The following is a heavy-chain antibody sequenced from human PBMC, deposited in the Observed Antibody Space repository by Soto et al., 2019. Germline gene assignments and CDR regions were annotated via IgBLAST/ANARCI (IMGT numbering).Heavy chain of an antibody. Sequence: EVHLVESGGGLVQAGGSLRLSCAASGFTFTDYWTHWVRQAPGKGLVWVSRINSDGSRTSYADCVTGRFTISRDNAKNTLYLQMNSLRVEDTALYYCARETYRGFYFDYWGQGTLVTVSS. CDR2: INSDGSRT. V-gene: IGHV3-74*01. CDR3: ARETYRGFYFDY. J-gene: IGHJ4*02. D-gene: IGHD4-4*01. CDR1: GFTFTDYW.